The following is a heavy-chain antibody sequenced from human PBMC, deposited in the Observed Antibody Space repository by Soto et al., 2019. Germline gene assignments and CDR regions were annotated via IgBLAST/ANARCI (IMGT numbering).Heavy chain of an antibody. CDR1: GFTFSLHS. J-gene: IGHJ6*02. CDR3: AKTRDTSSSPYYYYYYGMDV. Sequence: PGGSLRLSCVASGFTFSLHSMNWVRQAPGKGLEWVSYISGRSTTIYSADSVKGRFTISRDNSKNTLYVQMKNLRAEDTALYYCAKTRDTSSSPYYYYYYGMDVWGQGTTVTVSS. CDR2: ISGRSTTI. D-gene: IGHD6-13*01. V-gene: IGHV3-48*01.